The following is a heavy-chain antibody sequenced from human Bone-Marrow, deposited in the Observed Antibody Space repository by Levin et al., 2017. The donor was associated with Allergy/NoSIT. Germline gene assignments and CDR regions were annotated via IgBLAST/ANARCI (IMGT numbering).Heavy chain of an antibody. CDR3: ARTVEETTVTTAFDT. D-gene: IGHD4-17*01. V-gene: IGHV2-70*01. CDR2: IDWDGDT. CDR1: GFSLQTSGMC. Sequence: QTLSLTCTFSGFSLQTSGMCVTWIRQPPGKALEWLALIDWDGDTYYNTSLKTRLTISKDTSKNQVLLTMTNVGPVDTATYYCARTVEETTVTTAFDTWGQGMLVTVSS. J-gene: IGHJ5*02.